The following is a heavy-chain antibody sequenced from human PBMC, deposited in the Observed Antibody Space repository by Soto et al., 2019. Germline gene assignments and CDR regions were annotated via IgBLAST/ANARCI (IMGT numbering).Heavy chain of an antibody. V-gene: IGHV3-48*02. CDR2: ISSSSSTI. CDR3: ARGMNYYDSSGYYPHTFDI. Sequence: GGSLRLSCAASGCTFSSYSMNWVRQAPGKGLEWVSYISSSSSTIYYADSVKGRFTISRDNAKNSLYLQMNSLRDEDTAVYYCARGMNYYDSSGYYPHTFDIWGQGTMVTVSS. D-gene: IGHD3-22*01. CDR1: GCTFSSYS. J-gene: IGHJ3*02.